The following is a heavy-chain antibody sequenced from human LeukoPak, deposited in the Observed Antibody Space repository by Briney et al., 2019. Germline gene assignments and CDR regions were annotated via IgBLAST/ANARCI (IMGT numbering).Heavy chain of an antibody. D-gene: IGHD3-22*01. CDR2: ISYDGSNK. CDR3: AKDPDYYDSVAWFDP. J-gene: IGHJ5*02. Sequence: GGSLRLSCAASGFTFSSYAMHWVRQAPGKGLEWVAVISYDGSNKYYADSVKGRFTISRDNSKNTLYLQMNSLRAEDTAVYYCAKDPDYYDSVAWFDPWGQGTLVTVSS. V-gene: IGHV3-30-3*01. CDR1: GFTFSSYA.